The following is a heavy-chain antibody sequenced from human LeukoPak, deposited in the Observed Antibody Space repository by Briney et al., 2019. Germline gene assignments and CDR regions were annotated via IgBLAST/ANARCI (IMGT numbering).Heavy chain of an antibody. V-gene: IGHV3-21*01. CDR1: GFTFSSYT. J-gene: IGHJ6*03. CDR2: ISSSSSYI. D-gene: IGHD2-2*01. Sequence: GGSLKLSCAASGFTFSSYTMNWVRQAPGKGLDWVSAISSSSSYIYYADSVKGRFTISRDNAKKSLYLQMNSLRAEDTAVYYCARDDQYYYYYYMDVWGKGTTVTISS. CDR3: ARDDQYYYYYYMDV.